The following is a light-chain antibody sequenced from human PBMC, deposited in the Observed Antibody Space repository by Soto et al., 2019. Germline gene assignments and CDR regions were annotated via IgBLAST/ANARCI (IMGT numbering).Light chain of an antibody. CDR3: QQRSNWPLLT. V-gene: IGKV3-11*01. J-gene: IGKJ4*01. CDR2: DAS. Sequence: EIGLTQSPATLSLSPGERATLSCRASQSVSSYLSWYQHNPGQAPRLLIYDASNRATGIPARFSGSGCGTDFTLTISSREPEDFAVYYCQQRSNWPLLTFGGGTKVEIQ. CDR1: QSVSSY.